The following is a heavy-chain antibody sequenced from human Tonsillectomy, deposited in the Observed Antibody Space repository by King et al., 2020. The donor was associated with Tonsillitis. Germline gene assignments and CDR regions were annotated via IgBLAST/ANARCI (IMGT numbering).Heavy chain of an antibody. V-gene: IGHV3-21*01. CDR1: GFTFSSYS. D-gene: IGHD5-12*01. J-gene: IGHJ4*02. CDR3: ARGCSPCGLYFDY. CDR2: ISSSSSYI. Sequence: VQLVESGGGLVKPGGSLRLSCAASGFTFSSYSMNWVRQAPGKGLEWVSSISSSSSYIFYADSVKGRFTISRDNAKNSLYLQMNSLRAEDTAVYYCARGCSPCGLYFDYWGQGTLVTVSS.